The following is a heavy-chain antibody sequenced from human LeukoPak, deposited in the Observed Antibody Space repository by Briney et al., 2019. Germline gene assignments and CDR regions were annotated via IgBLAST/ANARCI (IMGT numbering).Heavy chain of an antibody. CDR2: ISYDARRK. J-gene: IGHJ4*02. CDR1: GFTFSRHA. CDR3: AKAPRLAYYFDY. Sequence: GGSLRLSCAASGFTFSRHAMHWVRQAPGKGLEWVAVISYDARRKFYADSVKGRFTISRDNSKNTLYLQMNSLRAEDTAVYYCAKAPRLAYYFDYWGQGTLVTVSS. V-gene: IGHV3-30*04.